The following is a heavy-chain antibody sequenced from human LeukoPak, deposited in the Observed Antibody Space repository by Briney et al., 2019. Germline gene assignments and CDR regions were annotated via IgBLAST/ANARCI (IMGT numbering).Heavy chain of an antibody. D-gene: IGHD3-22*01. V-gene: IGHV4-4*07. CDR2: IYSSGST. CDR1: GGSIRSYY. CDR3: ARGDSSGFARPFDY. Sequence: NPSETLSLTCTVSGGSIRSYYWGWIRQPAGKGLEWIGRIYSSGSTNYNPSLKSRVTMSVDTSKNQFSLKVRSVTAADTAMYYCARGDSSGFARPFDYWGQGTLVTVSS. J-gene: IGHJ4*02.